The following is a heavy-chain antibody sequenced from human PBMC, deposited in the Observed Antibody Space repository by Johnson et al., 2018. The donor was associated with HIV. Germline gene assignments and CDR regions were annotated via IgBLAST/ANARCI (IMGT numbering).Heavy chain of an antibody. CDR2: ISFDGNNE. D-gene: IGHD3-22*01. CDR3: VRGRITLKGVDLRGGAFDI. CDR1: GLNFSDYG. Sequence: QVQLVESGGGVVRPGTSVRVSCVVSGLNFSDYGFHWVRQAPGKWLEWVAVISFDGNNEYYAASVKGRSTISRDNSNNTLYLHMNSLRTEDTAVYFCVRGRITLKGVDLRGGAFDIWGQGTMVTVSS. J-gene: IGHJ3*02. V-gene: IGHV3-30-3*01.